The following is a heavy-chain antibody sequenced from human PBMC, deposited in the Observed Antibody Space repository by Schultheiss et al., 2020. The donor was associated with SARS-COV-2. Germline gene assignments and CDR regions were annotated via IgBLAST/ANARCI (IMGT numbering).Heavy chain of an antibody. J-gene: IGHJ4*02. CDR3: AKEGAGYVGY. D-gene: IGHD1-14*01. CDR1: GGSISSYY. V-gene: IGHV4-4*07. CDR2: IYAGGNT. Sequence: SETLSLTCSVSGGSISSYYWSWIRQPAGKGLECIGRIYAGGNTNYNPSLKSRVTMSVDTSKNQFSLRLNSVTAADTAVYYCAKEGAGYVGYWGQGTLVTVSS.